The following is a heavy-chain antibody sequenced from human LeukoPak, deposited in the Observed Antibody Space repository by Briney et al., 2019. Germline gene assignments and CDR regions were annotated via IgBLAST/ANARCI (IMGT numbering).Heavy chain of an antibody. D-gene: IGHD6-19*01. J-gene: IGHJ6*04. CDR3: ARCSGYSSGWYWVDV. Sequence: SVKVSCKASGGTFSSYAISWVRQAPGQELEWMGGIIPIFGTANYAQKFQGRVTITTDESTSTAYMELSSLRSEDTAVYYCARCSGYSSGWYWVDVWGKGTTVTVSS. CDR2: IIPIFGTA. V-gene: IGHV1-69*05. CDR1: GGTFSSYA.